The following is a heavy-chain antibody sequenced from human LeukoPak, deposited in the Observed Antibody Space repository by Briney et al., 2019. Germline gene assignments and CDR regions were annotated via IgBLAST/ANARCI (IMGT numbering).Heavy chain of an antibody. Sequence: KTSETLTLTCTVSGGSISSYYWSWIRQPAGKGLEWIGRIYTSGSTNYNPSLKSRVTISVDKSKNQFSLKLSSVTAADTAVYYCARLVTMPGNWFDPWGQGTLVTVSS. CDR1: GGSISSYY. J-gene: IGHJ5*02. CDR2: IYTSGST. CDR3: ARLVTMPGNWFDP. D-gene: IGHD3-10*01. V-gene: IGHV4-4*07.